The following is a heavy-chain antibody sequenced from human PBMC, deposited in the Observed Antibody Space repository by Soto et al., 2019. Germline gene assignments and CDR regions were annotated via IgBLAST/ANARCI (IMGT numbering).Heavy chain of an antibody. V-gene: IGHV1-18*01. CDR3: ARDGSAYQPGSNWFDP. J-gene: IGHJ5*02. Sequence: QVQLVQSGGEVKKPGASVKVYCKASGYTFANYGINWVRQAPGQGLEWLGWISAYNGNSKYAQKLQDRVTMTTDTSTNTAHMELRSLRSDDTAVYYCARDGSAYQPGSNWFDPWGQGTLVTVSS. D-gene: IGHD3-10*01. CDR1: GYTFANYG. CDR2: ISAYNGNS.